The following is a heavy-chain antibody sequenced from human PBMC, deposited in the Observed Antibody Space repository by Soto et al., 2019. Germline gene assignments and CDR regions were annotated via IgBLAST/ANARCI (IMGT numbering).Heavy chain of an antibody. CDR2: IYHSGST. Sequence: SETLSLTCTVSGGSISSYYWSWIRQPPGKGLEWIGEIYHSGSTNYNPSLKSRVTISVDRSKNQFSLKLSSVTAADTAVYYCARNGQDNWFDPWGQGTLVTVSS. V-gene: IGHV4-59*12. CDR3: ARNGQDNWFDP. D-gene: IGHD2-8*01. J-gene: IGHJ5*02. CDR1: GGSISSYY.